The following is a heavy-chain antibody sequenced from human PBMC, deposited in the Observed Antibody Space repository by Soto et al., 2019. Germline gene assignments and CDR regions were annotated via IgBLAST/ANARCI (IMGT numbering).Heavy chain of an antibody. V-gene: IGHV3-74*01. D-gene: IGHD4-17*01. CDR3: AREIMTTVAIDY. CDR1: GFSFSDYW. Sequence: GGSLRLSCAASGFSFSDYWMHWVRQVPGKGLVWVSRIDRQGTGTSYADSVKGRFTISRDNTKNTLYLQMNSLRDEDTAVYYCAREIMTTVAIDYWGQGTLVTVSS. J-gene: IGHJ4*02. CDR2: IDRQGTGT.